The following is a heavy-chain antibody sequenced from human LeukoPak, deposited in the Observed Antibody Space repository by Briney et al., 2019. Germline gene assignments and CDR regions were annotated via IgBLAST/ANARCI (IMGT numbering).Heavy chain of an antibody. Sequence: ASVKVSCKASGYTFTSYYMHWVRQAPGQGLEWMGIINPSGGSASYAQKFQGRVTMTRDMSTSTVYMELSSLRSEDTAVYYCARGGYCSSTSCYKDYYYMDVWGKGTTVTVSS. CDR2: INPSGGSA. D-gene: IGHD2-2*02. CDR1: GYTFTSYY. CDR3: ARGGYCSSTSCYKDYYYMDV. J-gene: IGHJ6*03. V-gene: IGHV1-46*01.